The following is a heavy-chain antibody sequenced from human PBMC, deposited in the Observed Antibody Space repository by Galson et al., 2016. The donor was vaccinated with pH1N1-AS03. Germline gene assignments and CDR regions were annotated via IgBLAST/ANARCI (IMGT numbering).Heavy chain of an antibody. V-gene: IGHV1-69*06. CDR3: ARDRDTTMITLDYYYYYMDV. J-gene: IGHJ6*03. D-gene: IGHD5-18*01. CDR1: GGPFSSYG. CDR2: ILPIFGST. Sequence: SVKVSCKVSGGPFSSYGINWVRQAPGQGLEWMGRILPIFGSTNYAQRFQGRVTVTADNSTGTAYLDLSSLISEDTAVYYCARDRDTTMITLDYYYYYMDVWGKGTTVTVSS.